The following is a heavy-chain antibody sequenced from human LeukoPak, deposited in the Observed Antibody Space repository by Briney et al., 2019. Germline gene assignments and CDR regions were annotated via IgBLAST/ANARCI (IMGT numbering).Heavy chain of an antibody. D-gene: IGHD2-15*01. CDR2: TNHSGST. CDR1: GGSFSGYY. V-gene: IGHV4-34*01. CDR3: ARPARYCSGGSCRSWFDP. J-gene: IGHJ5*02. Sequence: SETLSLTCAVYGGSFSGYYWSWIRQPPGKGLEWIGETNHSGSTNYNPSLKSRVTISVDTSKNQFSLKLSSVTAADTAVYYCARPARYCSGGSCRSWFDPWGQGTLVTVSS.